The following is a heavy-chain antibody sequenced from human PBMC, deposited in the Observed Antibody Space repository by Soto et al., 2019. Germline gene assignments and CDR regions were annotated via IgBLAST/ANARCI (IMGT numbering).Heavy chain of an antibody. D-gene: IGHD3-3*01. V-gene: IGHV4-34*01. CDR2: INHSGST. J-gene: IGHJ4*02. CDR3: ARGRDDFWSGYIDY. CDR1: GGSFSGYY. Sequence: SETLSLTCAVYGGSFSGYYWSWIRQPPGKGLEWIGEINHSGSTNYNPSLKSRVTISVDTSKNQFSLKLSSVTAADTAVYYCARGRDDFWSGYIDYWGQGTLVTVSS.